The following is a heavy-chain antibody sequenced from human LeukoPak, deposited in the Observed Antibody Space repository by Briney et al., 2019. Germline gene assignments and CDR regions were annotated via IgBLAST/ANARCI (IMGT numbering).Heavy chain of an antibody. Sequence: SQTLSLTCTVSGDSISSGTNYWSCIRQPAGKGLEWIGHMYTSGSANYNPSLKSRVTISIDTSKNQFSLKLSSTTAANTAVYYCARAVGVRAQGTLVTVSS. CDR3: ARAVGV. J-gene: IGHJ4*02. V-gene: IGHV4-61*09. CDR1: GDSISSGTNY. CDR2: MYTSGSA. D-gene: IGHD1-26*01.